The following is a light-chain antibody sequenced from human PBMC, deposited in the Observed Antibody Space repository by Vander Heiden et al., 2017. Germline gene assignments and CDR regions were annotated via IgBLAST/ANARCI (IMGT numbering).Light chain of an antibody. CDR2: GNS. CDR1: SSNIGAGYD. J-gene: IGLJ3*02. V-gene: IGLV1-40*01. CDR3: QSYDSSLSGLWV. Sequence: QSVLTQPPSVSGAPGQRVTISCTGSSSNIGAGYDVHWYQQRPGTAPKLLIYGNSNRPSGVPDRFSGSKSGTSASLAITGLQAEDEADYYCQSYDSSLSGLWVFGGGTKLTVL.